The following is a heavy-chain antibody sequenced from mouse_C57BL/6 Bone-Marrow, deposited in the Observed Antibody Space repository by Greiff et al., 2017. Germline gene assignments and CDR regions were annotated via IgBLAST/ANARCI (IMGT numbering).Heavy chain of an antibody. D-gene: IGHD2-2*01. Sequence: VQLQQSGPELVKPGASVKISCKASGYAFSSSWMNWVKQRPGKGLEWIGRIYPGDGDTNYNGKFKGKATLTADKSSSTAYMQLSSLTSEDSAVYFCATIYYGNDLYYYAMDYWGQGTSVTVSS. J-gene: IGHJ4*01. CDR3: ATIYYGNDLYYYAMDY. CDR2: IYPGDGDT. CDR1: GYAFSSSW. V-gene: IGHV1-82*01.